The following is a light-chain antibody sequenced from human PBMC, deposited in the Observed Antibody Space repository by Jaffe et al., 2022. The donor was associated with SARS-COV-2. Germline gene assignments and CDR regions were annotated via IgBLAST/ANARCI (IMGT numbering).Light chain of an antibody. J-gene: IGKJ5*01. Sequence: DIVMTQSPDSLAVSLGERATFSCKSSQSVLYSSNNKNYLAWYQQKPGQPPKLLISWASTRESGVPDRFSGSGSGTDFTLTISSLQAADVAVYYCQQYYSIPITFGQGTRLEIK. CDR3: QQYYSIPIT. CDR2: WAS. CDR1: QSVLYSSNNKNY. V-gene: IGKV4-1*01.